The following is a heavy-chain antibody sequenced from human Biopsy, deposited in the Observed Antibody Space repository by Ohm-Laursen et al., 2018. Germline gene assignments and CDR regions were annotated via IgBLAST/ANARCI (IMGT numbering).Heavy chain of an antibody. CDR2: LTSNSGSI. J-gene: IGHJ6*02. CDR3: AREGAYADFRFPYYNGMDV. Sequence: SLRLSCAASGFTFDDYAMHWVRQAPGKGLEWVASLTSNSGSIDYGDSVKGRFTISRDNVKNSLYLETNSLTPEDTAVYHCAREGAYADFRFPYYNGMDVWGPGTTVIVSS. D-gene: IGHD4-17*01. V-gene: IGHV3-9*01. CDR1: GFTFDDYA.